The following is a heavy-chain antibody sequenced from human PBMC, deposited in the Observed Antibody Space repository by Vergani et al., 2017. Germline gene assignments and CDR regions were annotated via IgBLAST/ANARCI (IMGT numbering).Heavy chain of an antibody. D-gene: IGHD3-3*01. CDR3: ARAASGYSKEGYYYYYMDV. CDR2: INTGNGNT. J-gene: IGHJ6*03. V-gene: IGHV1-3*04. CDR1: GYTFTSYA. Sequence: QVQLVQSGAEVKKPGASVKVSCKASGYTFTSYAMHWVRQAPGQRLEWMGWINTGNGNTKYSQKFQGRVTITRDTSASTAYMELSSLRSEDTAVYYCARAASGYSKEGYYYYYMDVWGKGTTVTVSS.